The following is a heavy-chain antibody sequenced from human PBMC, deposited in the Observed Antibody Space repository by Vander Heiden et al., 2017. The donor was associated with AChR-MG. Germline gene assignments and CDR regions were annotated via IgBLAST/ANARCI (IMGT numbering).Heavy chain of an antibody. Sequence: EVQLVESGGGLVPPGGSLKLSCAPSGFTSSGPAMHWVRQGSGKGREWVGRIRSKANSYATAYAASVKGRFTISRDDSKNTAYLQMNSLKTEDTAVYYCTRPAQRGVTTVVAFDIWGQGTMVTVSS. D-gene: IGHD4-17*01. CDR3: TRPAQRGVTTVVAFDI. CDR2: IRSKANSYAT. J-gene: IGHJ3*02. CDR1: GFTSSGPA. V-gene: IGHV3-73*02.